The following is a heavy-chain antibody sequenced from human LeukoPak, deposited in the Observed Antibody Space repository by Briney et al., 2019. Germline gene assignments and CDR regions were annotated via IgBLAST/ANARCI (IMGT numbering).Heavy chain of an antibody. D-gene: IGHD1-1*01. Sequence: GGSLRLSCAASGFTFSDYAMSWVRQAPGKGLEWVSSISGGVINTYFADSAKGRFTISRDNSRNTLVLQMNSLRGEDTAVYYCAKDSTGSDSAVYGYWGQGTLVTVSS. CDR3: AKDSTGSDSAVYGY. V-gene: IGHV3-23*01. CDR1: GFTFSDYA. CDR2: ISGGVINT. J-gene: IGHJ4*02.